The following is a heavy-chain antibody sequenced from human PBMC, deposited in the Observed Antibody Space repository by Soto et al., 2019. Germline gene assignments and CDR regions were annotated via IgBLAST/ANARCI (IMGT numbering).Heavy chain of an antibody. CDR3: AKGVTYSSSWYWGY. Sequence: QVQLQESGPGLVKPSGTLSLTCAVSGGSISGSNWWGWVRQTPGKGLEWIGEIYHSGNTNYNPSLKSRVTISVDKSKNQFSLRLSSVTAADTAVYYRAKGVTYSSSWYWGYWGQGTLVTVSS. CDR2: IYHSGNT. CDR1: GGSISGSNW. J-gene: IGHJ4*02. D-gene: IGHD6-13*01. V-gene: IGHV4-4*02.